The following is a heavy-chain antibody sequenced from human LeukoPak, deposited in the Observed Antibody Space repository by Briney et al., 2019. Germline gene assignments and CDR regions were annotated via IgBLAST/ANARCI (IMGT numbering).Heavy chain of an antibody. Sequence: SVKVSCKASGGTFSSYAISWVRQAPGQGLEWMGWISAYNGNTNYAQKFQGRVTITADESTSTAYMELSSLRSEDTAVYYCARRDSSGWYSAYFDYWGQGTLVTVSS. CDR3: ARRDSSGWYSAYFDY. CDR2: ISAYNGNT. J-gene: IGHJ4*02. V-gene: IGHV1-69*13. CDR1: GGTFSSYA. D-gene: IGHD6-19*01.